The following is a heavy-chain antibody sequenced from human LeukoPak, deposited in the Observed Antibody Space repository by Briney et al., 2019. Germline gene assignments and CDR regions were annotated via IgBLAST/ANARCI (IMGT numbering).Heavy chain of an antibody. D-gene: IGHD3-3*01. J-gene: IGHJ5*02. CDR3: ARAHITIFGVAEGVWFDP. CDR1: GGSFSGYY. Sequence: SETLSLTCAVYGGSFSGYYWSWIRQPPGKGLEWIGEINHSGSTNYNPSLKSRVTISGDTSKNQFSLKLSSVTAADTAVYYCARAHITIFGVAEGVWFDPWGQGTLVTVSS. V-gene: IGHV4-34*01. CDR2: INHSGST.